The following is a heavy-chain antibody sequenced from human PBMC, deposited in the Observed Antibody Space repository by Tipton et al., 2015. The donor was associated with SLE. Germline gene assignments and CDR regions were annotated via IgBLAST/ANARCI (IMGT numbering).Heavy chain of an antibody. V-gene: IGHV4-59*08. D-gene: IGHD3-10*01. CDR1: GFTFSSYS. CDR3: ARVDGSGSYYLLDY. CDR2: IYYSGST. Sequence: LRLSCAASGFTFSSYSMNWVRQAPGKGLEWIGYIYYSGSTNYNPSLKSRVTISVDTSKNQFSLKLSSVTAADTAVYYCARVDGSGSYYLLDYWGQGTLVTVSS. J-gene: IGHJ4*02.